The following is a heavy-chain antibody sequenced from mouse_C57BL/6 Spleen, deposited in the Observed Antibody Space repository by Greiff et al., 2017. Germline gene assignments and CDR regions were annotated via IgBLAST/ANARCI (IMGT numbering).Heavy chain of an antibody. CDR3: ARRGWGAWFAY. J-gene: IGHJ3*01. V-gene: IGHV1-18*01. CDR2: INPNNGGT. Sequence: EVQLQQSGPELVKPGASVKIPCKASGYTFTDYNMDWVKQSHGKSLEWIGDINPNNGGTNYNQKFKGKATLTVDKSSSTAYMELRSLTSEDTAVYYCARRGWGAWFAYWGQGTLVTVSA. CDR1: GYTFTDYN.